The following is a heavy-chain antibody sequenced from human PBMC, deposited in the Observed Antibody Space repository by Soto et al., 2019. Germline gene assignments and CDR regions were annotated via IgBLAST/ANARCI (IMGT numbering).Heavy chain of an antibody. J-gene: IGHJ6*02. CDR3: ARQGSGSYLGFYGMDV. CDR1: GGSISSSSYY. D-gene: IGHD3-10*01. Sequence: SETLSLTCTVSGGSISSSSYYWCWIRHPPGKGLEWIGSIYYSGSTYYNPSLKSRVTISVDTSKNQFSLKLSSVTAADTAVYYCARQGSGSYLGFYGMDVWGQGTTIT. CDR2: IYYSGST. V-gene: IGHV4-39*01.